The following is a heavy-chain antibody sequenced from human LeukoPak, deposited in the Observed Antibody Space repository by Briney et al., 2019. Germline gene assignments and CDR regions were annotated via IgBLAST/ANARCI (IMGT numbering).Heavy chain of an antibody. CDR1: GGSFSGYY. CDR3: ARRSPTTVTSGGYFDY. CDR2: INHSGST. J-gene: IGHJ4*02. D-gene: IGHD4-17*01. Sequence: SETLSLTCAVYGGSFSGYYWSWIRQPPGKGLEWIGEINHSGSTNYNPSLKSRVTISVDTSKNQFSLKLSSVTAADTAVYYCARRSPTTVTSGGYFDYWGQGTLVTVSS. V-gene: IGHV4-34*01.